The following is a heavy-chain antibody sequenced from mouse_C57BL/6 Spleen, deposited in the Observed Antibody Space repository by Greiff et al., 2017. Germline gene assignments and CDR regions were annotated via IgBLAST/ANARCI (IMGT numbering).Heavy chain of an antibody. CDR2: ISSGGDYI. J-gene: IGHJ2*01. Sequence: EVQLQESGEGLVKPGGSLKLSCAASGFTFSSYAMSWVRQTPEKRLEWVAYISSGGDYIYYADTVKGRFTISRDNARNTLYLQMSSLKSEDTAMYYCTREGSSGYSYFDYWGQGTTLTVSS. D-gene: IGHD3-2*02. CDR3: TREGSSGYSYFDY. V-gene: IGHV5-9-1*02. CDR1: GFTFSSYA.